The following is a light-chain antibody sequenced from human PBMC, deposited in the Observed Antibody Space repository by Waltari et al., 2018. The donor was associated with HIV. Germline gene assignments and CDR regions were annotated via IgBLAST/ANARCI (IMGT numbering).Light chain of an antibody. CDR2: AVN. CDR3: SSYADTNSVL. J-gene: IGLJ3*02. Sequence: QSALTQPPSAAGSPGQTVTLSCTGTSSDVGGFDYVSWYQQHPAKAPKLLIYAVNRRPSGVPDRFSGSKSGNTASLTVSGLQTEDEADYCCSSYADTNSVLFGGGTKLTVL. V-gene: IGLV2-8*01. CDR1: SSDVGGFDY.